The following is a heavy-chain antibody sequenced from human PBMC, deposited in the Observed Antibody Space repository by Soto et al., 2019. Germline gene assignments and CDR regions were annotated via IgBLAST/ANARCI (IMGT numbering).Heavy chain of an antibody. V-gene: IGHV3-21*01. Sequence: EVQLVESGGGLVKPGGSLRLSCAASGFTFSSYSMNWVRQAPGKGLEWVSSISSSSSYTYYADSVKGRFTISRDNAKNSQYLQMDNPRAEDTAVYNCASNPRKLADHHYEPSPYWGQGTLVTVSP. CDR2: ISSSSSYT. D-gene: IGHD3-22*01. J-gene: IGHJ4*01. CDR1: GFTFSSYS. CDR3: ASNPRKLADHHYEPSPY.